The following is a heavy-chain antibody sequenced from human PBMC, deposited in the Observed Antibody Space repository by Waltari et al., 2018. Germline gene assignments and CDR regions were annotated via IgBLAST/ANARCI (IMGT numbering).Heavy chain of an antibody. D-gene: IGHD3-16*01. CDR2: ISGSSDTI. CDR3: ARGNGGYYFDY. Sequence: EVQLVESGGGLVQPGGSLRLSCAASGFSFSTYAMQWVRQAPGKGLECVSSISGSSDTIYHADSVKGRFTISRDNAKNSLYLQVNSLRAEDTAVYYCARGNGGYYFDYWGQGTLVTVSS. J-gene: IGHJ4*02. CDR1: GFSFSTYA. V-gene: IGHV3-48*04.